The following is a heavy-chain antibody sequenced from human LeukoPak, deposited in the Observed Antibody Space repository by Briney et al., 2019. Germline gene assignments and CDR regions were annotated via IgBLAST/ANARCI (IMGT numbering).Heavy chain of an antibody. CDR1: SGSISSSSYF. J-gene: IGHJ4*02. Sequence: NPSETLSLTCTVSSGSISSSSYFWGWIRQPPGKGLEWIGSIYYSGSTYYNPSLKSRVTMSVDTSKNQFSLKLSSVTAADTAVYYCARLGMVRGPDDYWGQGTLVTVSS. CDR3: ARLGMVRGPDDY. D-gene: IGHD3-10*01. CDR2: IYYSGST. V-gene: IGHV4-39*07.